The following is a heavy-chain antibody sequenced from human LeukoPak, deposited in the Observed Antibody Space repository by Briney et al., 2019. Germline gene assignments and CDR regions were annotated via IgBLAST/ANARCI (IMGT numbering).Heavy chain of an antibody. J-gene: IGHJ3*02. D-gene: IGHD3-10*01. CDR1: GGTFSSYA. CDR3: ATLEHYYGSGSYYNPRPGAFDI. V-gene: IGHV1-69*05. Sequence: SVKVSCKASGGTFSSYAISWVRQAPGQGLEWMGGIIPIFGTANYAQKFQGRVTITTDESTSTAYMELSSLRSEDTAVYYCATLEHYYGSGSYYNPRPGAFDIWGQGTMVTVSS. CDR2: IIPIFGTA.